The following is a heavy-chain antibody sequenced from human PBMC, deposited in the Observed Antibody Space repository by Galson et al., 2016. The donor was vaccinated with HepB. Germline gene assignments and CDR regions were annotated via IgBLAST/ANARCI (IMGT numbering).Heavy chain of an antibody. CDR1: GYTFTSYG. Sequence: SVKVSCKASGYTFTSYGISWVRQIPGQGLEWMAWISAYNGNTKYAQKYEGRVTLTTDTPTTTAYMEMGSLRSDDTAVYFCARTATGGYWIWGQGTMVTVSS. CDR2: ISAYNGNT. CDR3: ARTATGGYWI. D-gene: IGHD4-11*01. V-gene: IGHV1-18*01. J-gene: IGHJ3*02.